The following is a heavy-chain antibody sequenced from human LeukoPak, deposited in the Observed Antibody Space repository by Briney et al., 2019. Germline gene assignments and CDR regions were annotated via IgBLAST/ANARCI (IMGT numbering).Heavy chain of an antibody. CDR3: APGRGIFGAPDY. CDR2: ISGSGGST. D-gene: IGHD3-3*01. Sequence: GGSLRLSCAASGFTFSSYAMSWVRQAPGKGLEWVSAISGSGGSTYYADSVKGRFTISRDNSKNTLYLQMNSLRAEDTAVYYCAPGRGIFGAPDYWGQGTLVTVSS. CDR1: GFTFSSYA. V-gene: IGHV3-23*01. J-gene: IGHJ4*02.